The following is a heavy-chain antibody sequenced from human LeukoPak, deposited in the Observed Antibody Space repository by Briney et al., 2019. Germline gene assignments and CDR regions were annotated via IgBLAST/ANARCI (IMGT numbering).Heavy chain of an antibody. Sequence: PGGSLRLSCAASGFTFSSYSMNWVRQAPGKGLEWVSSISSSSSYIYYADSVKGRFTISRDNSKNTLYLQMNSLRAEDTAVYYCASGYSYAYRRCLDYWGQGTLVTVSS. V-gene: IGHV3-21*04. J-gene: IGHJ4*02. CDR2: ISSSSSYI. CDR3: ASGYSYAYRRCLDY. CDR1: GFTFSSYS. D-gene: IGHD5-18*01.